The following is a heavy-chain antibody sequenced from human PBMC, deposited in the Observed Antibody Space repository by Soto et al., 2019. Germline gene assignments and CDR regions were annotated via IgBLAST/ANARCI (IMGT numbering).Heavy chain of an antibody. CDR3: ARADRYFDWLLFTAPYYYYYYMEV. Sequence: ASVKVSCKASGYTFTCYDINWVRQATGQGLEWMGWMNPNSGNTGYAQKFQGRVTMTRNTSISTAYMELSSLRSEDTAVYYCARADRYFDWLLFTAPYYYYYYMEVWGKGTTVTVSS. V-gene: IGHV1-8*01. J-gene: IGHJ6*03. CDR2: MNPNSGNT. D-gene: IGHD3-9*01. CDR1: GYTFTCYD.